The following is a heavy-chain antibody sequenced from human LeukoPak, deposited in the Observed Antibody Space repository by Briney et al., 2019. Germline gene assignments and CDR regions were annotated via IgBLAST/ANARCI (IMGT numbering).Heavy chain of an antibody. J-gene: IGHJ5*02. CDR2: ISSSSSYI. Sequence: GGSLRLSXAASGFTFSSYSMNWVRQAPGKGLEWVSSISSSSSYIYYADSVKGRFTISRDNAKNSLYLQMNSLRAEDTAVYYCARDAGGRYYVPNWFDPWGQGTLVTVSS. V-gene: IGHV3-21*01. CDR3: ARDAGGRYYVPNWFDP. D-gene: IGHD3-10*02. CDR1: GFTFSSYS.